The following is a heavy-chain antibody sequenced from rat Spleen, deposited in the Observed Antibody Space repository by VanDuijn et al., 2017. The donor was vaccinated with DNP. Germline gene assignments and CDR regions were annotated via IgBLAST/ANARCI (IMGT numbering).Heavy chain of an antibody. Sequence: EVLLQESGPGLVKPSQSLSLTCSVTGFSITNNFKWSWIRKFPGNKLEWMGYVTNAGSTHYNPSLKSRISITTDTSKNKFFLQVNSVDTEDTAAYYCAIQLGVFDYWDQGVMVTVSS. V-gene: IGHV3-3*01. J-gene: IGHJ2*01. CDR3: AIQLGVFDY. CDR2: VTNAGST. CDR1: GFSITNNFK. D-gene: IGHD5-1*01.